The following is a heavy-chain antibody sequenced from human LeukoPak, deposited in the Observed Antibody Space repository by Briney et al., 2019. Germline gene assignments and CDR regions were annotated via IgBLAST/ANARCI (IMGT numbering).Heavy chain of an antibody. D-gene: IGHD3-3*01. CDR1: GYTFTSYY. CDR2: INPSGGST. J-gene: IGHJ5*02. V-gene: IGHV1-46*01. CDR3: AREGLRFLDPDWFDP. Sequence: ASVKVSCKASGYTFTSYYMHWVRQAPGQGLEWMGIINPSGGSTSYAQKFQGRVTMTRDTPTSTVYMELSSLRSEDTAVYYCAREGLRFLDPDWFDPWGQGTLVTVSS.